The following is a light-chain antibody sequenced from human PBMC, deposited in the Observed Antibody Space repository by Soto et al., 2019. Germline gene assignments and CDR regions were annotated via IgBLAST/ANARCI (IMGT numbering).Light chain of an antibody. CDR1: NSNVGNNS. CDR3: GTWDSSLSGEV. J-gene: IGLJ1*01. Sequence: QSVLTQPPSVSAAPGQKVTISCSGGNSNVGNNSVSWYQQLPRTAPKLLIYDNYKRPSGIPDRFSGSKSGSSATLAITALQTGGEADYYCGTWDSSLSGEVFGTGTKVTVL. V-gene: IGLV1-51*01. CDR2: DNY.